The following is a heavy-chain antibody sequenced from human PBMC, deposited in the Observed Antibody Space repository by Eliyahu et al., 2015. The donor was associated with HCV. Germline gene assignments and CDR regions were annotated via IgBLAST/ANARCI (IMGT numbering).Heavy chain of an antibody. D-gene: IGHD7-27*01. CDR3: TSGFDI. CDR2: IRSKANNYAT. J-gene: IGHJ3*02. CDR1: GFTFSASG. V-gene: IGHV3-73*01. Sequence: GFTFSASGMHWVRQSSGKGLEWLGRIRSKANNYATAYAASVQGRFTISRDDSKDTAYLQMNSLKTEDTAVYYCTSGFDIWGQGTMVTVSS.